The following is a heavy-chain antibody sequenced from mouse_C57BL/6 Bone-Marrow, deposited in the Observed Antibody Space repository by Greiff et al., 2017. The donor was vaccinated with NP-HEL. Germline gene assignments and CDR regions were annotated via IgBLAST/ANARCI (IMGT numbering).Heavy chain of an antibody. D-gene: IGHD1-1*02. J-gene: IGHJ1*03. V-gene: IGHV5-12*01. CDR3: ARLYGGGYFDV. CDR1: GFTFSDYY. CDR2: ISNGGGST. Sequence: VQLKESGGGLVQPGGSLKLSCAASGFTFSDYYMYWVRQTPEKRLEWVAYISNGGGSTYYPDTVKGRFTISRDNAKNTLYLQMSRLKSEDTAMYYCARLYGGGYFDVWGTGTTVTVSS.